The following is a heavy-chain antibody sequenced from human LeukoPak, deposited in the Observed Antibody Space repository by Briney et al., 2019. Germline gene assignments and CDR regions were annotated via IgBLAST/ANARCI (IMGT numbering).Heavy chain of an antibody. D-gene: IGHD2-15*01. Sequence: SETLSLTCAVYGGSFSGYYWSWIRQPPGKGLEWIGEINHSGSTNYNPSLKSRVTISVDTSKNQFSLKLGSVTAEDTAVYYCARRSVVVVAAARKAFDIWGQRTMVTVSP. CDR1: GGSFSGYY. J-gene: IGHJ3*02. CDR3: ARRSVVVVAAARKAFDI. V-gene: IGHV4-34*01. CDR2: INHSGST.